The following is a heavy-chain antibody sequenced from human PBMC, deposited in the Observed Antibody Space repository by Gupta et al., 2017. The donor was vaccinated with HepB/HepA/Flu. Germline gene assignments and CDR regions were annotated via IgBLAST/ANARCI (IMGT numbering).Heavy chain of an antibody. CDR3: AREGYCSSTSCYFFDY. V-gene: IGHV3-7*01. J-gene: IGHJ4*02. CDR2: IKQDGSEK. CDR1: GFTFSSYW. D-gene: IGHD2-2*01. Sequence: EVQVVESGGGLVQPGGALRLSCAASGFTFSSYWMSWVRQAPGKGLEWVANIKQDGSEKYYVDSVKGRFTISRDNAKNSLYLQMNSLRAEDTAVYYCAREGYCSSTSCYFFDYWGQGTLVTVSS.